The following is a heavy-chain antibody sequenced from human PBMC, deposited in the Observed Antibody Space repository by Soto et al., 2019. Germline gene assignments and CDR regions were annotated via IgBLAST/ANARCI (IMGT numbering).Heavy chain of an antibody. CDR1: GFTFSSYA. D-gene: IGHD2-15*01. V-gene: IGHV3-30-3*01. CDR2: ISNGGSNR. Sequence: HPGGSLRLSCAASGFTFSSYAMHWVRQAPGKGLEWVAVISNGGSNRYFADSMKGRFTISRDNSKNTLYLQMNSLRTEDTAVYYCARADQGYCSGGSCYTFDYWGQGTLVTVSS. CDR3: ARADQGYCSGGSCYTFDY. J-gene: IGHJ4*02.